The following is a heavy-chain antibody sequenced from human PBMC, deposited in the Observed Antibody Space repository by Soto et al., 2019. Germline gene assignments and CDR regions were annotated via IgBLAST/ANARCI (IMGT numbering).Heavy chain of an antibody. D-gene: IGHD2-2*01. CDR3: AGRCDSTTCLGHFDY. Sequence: RALVKVSCKASGDTINNYVVNWVRQAPGQGLEWLGGILPIFATANYAQKFQGRVTITADKSTSTAYMELTSLRSEDTAVYYCAGRCDSTTCLGHFDYWGQGTLVTVSS. CDR1: GDTINNYV. CDR2: ILPIFATA. J-gene: IGHJ4*02. V-gene: IGHV1-69*06.